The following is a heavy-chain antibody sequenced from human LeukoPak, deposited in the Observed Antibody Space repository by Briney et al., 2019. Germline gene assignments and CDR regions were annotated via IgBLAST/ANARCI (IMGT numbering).Heavy chain of an antibody. CDR1: GFTFSSYG. V-gene: IGHV3-30*02. D-gene: IGHD1/OR15-1a*01. J-gene: IGHJ6*03. CDR3: ARPSVLSPNTYYYYMDV. CDR2: IRYDGSNK. Sequence: GGSLRLSCAASGFTFSSYGMHWVRQAPGKGLEWVAFIRYDGSNKYYADSVKGRFTISRDNSKNTLYLQMNSLRSEDTAVYYCARPSVLSPNTYYYYMDVWGKGTTVTVSS.